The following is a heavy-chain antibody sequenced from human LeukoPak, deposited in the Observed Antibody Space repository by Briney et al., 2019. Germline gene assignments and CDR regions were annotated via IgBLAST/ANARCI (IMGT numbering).Heavy chain of an antibody. CDR3: AGGISLLNWFDP. CDR1: GYTFTSYD. V-gene: IGHV1-8*01. J-gene: IGHJ5*02. CDR2: MNPNSGNT. Sequence: ASVKVSCKASGYTFTSYDINWVRQATGQGLEWMGWMNPNSGNTGYAQKFQGGVTMTRNTSISTAYMELSSLRSEDTAVYYCAGGISLLNWFDPWGQGTLVTVSS.